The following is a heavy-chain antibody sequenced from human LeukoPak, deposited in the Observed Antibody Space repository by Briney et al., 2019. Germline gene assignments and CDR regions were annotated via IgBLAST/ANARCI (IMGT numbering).Heavy chain of an antibody. J-gene: IGHJ4*02. CDR1: GLTFSRYA. Sequence: HPGGSLRLSCAASGLTFSRYAMTWVRQAPGKGLEWVSSIPVSGDPTYYADSVRGRFTVSRDNSKSSLYLQMNGLRAEDTALYYCARRGGTGWYYFDCWGQGTLVTVSS. CDR3: ARRGGTGWYYFDC. V-gene: IGHV3-23*01. D-gene: IGHD6-19*01. CDR2: IPVSGDPT.